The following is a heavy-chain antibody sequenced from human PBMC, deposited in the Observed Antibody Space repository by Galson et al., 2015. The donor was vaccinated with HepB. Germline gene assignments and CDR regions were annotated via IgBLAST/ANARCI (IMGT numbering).Heavy chain of an antibody. Sequence: SVKVSCQASGYTFTGYYMHWVRQAPGQGLEWMGWINTSSGGTNYAQKFQGRVTMTRDTSISTAYMEMSSLRSEDTAVYYCARSADCSSTSCYIFGDYWGQGTLVTVSS. V-gene: IGHV1-2*02. CDR1: GYTFTGYY. J-gene: IGHJ4*02. CDR2: INTSSGGT. D-gene: IGHD2-2*02. CDR3: ARSADCSSTSCYIFGDY.